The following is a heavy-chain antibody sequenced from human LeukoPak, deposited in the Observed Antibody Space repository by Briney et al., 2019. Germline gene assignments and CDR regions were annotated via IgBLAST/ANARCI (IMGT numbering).Heavy chain of an antibody. CDR2: ISYDGSNK. J-gene: IGHJ4*02. D-gene: IGHD4-17*01. V-gene: IGHV3-30*18. Sequence: PGRSLRLSCAASGFTFSSYGMHWVRQAPGKGLEWEAVISYDGSNKYYADSVKGRFTISRDNSKNTLYLQMNSLRAEDTAVYYCAKDYRHDYGDYYFDYWGQGTLVTVSS. CDR3: AKDYRHDYGDYYFDY. CDR1: GFTFSSYG.